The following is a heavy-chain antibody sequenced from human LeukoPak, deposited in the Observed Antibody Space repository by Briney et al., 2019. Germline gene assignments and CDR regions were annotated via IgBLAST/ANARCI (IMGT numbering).Heavy chain of an antibody. CDR3: ARGRANYDSTGYYY. CDR2: IYSSGNT. Sequence: SETLSLTCSVSGGSINSYYWTWIRQPPGKGLEWIGYIYSSGNTKYNPSLKSRVTITIDTSKNQFSLKLSSVTAADTAVYYCARGRANYDSTGYYYWGQGILVTVSS. J-gene: IGHJ4*02. V-gene: IGHV4-59*01. CDR1: GGSINSYY. D-gene: IGHD3-22*01.